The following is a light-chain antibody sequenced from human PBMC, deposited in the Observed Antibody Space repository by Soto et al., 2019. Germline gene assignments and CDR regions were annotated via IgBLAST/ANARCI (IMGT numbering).Light chain of an antibody. CDR3: QTWGSGIVV. Sequence: QSVLTQSPSASASLGASVKLTCTLSSGHSNYAIAWHQQQSEKGPRYLMKLNSDGSHSKGDGIPDRFSGSSSGAERYLTISGLQSEDEADYSCQTWGSGIVVFGGGTQLTVL. CDR2: LNSDGSH. J-gene: IGLJ2*01. V-gene: IGLV4-69*01. CDR1: SGHSNYA.